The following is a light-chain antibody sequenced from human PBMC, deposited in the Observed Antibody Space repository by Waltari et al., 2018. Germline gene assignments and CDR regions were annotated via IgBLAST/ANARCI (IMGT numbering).Light chain of an antibody. CDR3: CSYAGNYIFI. J-gene: IGLJ1*01. CDR2: DVT. CDR1: SSDVAYYNF. V-gene: IGLV2-11*01. Sequence: QSALTQPHSVSGSPGQSVTISCTGTSSDVAYYNFVSWYQQHPGKAPKPMIYDVTKRPSGVPDRFSGSKSGNTASLTISGLQAEDEADYYCCSYAGNYIFIFATGTKVTVL.